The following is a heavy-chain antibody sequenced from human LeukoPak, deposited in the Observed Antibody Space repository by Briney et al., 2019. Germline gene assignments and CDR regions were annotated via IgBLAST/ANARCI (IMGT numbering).Heavy chain of an antibody. CDR1: GYTFTSYY. J-gene: IGHJ3*02. V-gene: IGHV1-46*01. D-gene: IGHD3/OR15-3a*01. CDR3: ARRGLVAGIYDLVYGFDI. CDR2: INPTGDST. Sequence: ASVKVSCKASGYTFTSYYMHWVRRAPGQGLEWMGLINPTGDSTGYAQKFQGRVTMTRDMSTSTDYLELSSLRSEDTAVYYCARRGLVAGIYDLVYGFDIWGQGTMVTVSS.